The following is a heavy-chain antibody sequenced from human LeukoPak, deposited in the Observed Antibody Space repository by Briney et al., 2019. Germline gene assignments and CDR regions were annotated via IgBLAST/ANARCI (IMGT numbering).Heavy chain of an antibody. CDR1: GYTFTSND. D-gene: IGHD5-24*01. Sequence: ASVKVSCKASGYTFTSNDINWVRQATGQGLEWMGWMNPNSGNTGYAQKFQGRVTVTRNTSMNTAYMELSSLRSEDTAVYYCARGSRRDGYNTLFDYWGQGTLVTVSS. CDR3: ARGSRRDGYNTLFDY. J-gene: IGHJ4*02. CDR2: MNPNSGNT. V-gene: IGHV1-8*01.